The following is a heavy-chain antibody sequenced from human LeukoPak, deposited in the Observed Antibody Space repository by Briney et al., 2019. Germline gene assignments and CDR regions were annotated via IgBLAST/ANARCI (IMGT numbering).Heavy chain of an antibody. CDR1: GFTFSHFA. Sequence: PGGSLRLSCAASGFTFSHFAMSWVRQAPGKGLHWVSTISGSVNKTYDADSVKGRFTISRDNSKNTLYLQMTGLRAEDTAVYYCAKLKRVGIAPFDDWGQGILVTVSS. D-gene: IGHD3-10*01. J-gene: IGHJ4*02. CDR3: AKLKRVGIAPFDD. CDR2: ISGSVNKT. V-gene: IGHV3-23*01.